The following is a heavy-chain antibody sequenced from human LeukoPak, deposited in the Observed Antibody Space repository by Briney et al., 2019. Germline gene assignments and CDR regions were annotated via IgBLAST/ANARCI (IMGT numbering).Heavy chain of an antibody. D-gene: IGHD3-10*01. CDR2: IYSGNGNT. Sequence: ASVKVSCKASGYSFTNYGVHGVRQAPGQRLEWMGWIYSGNGNTKYSQNFQGRVTITRDTSASTAYMELSSLRSEDTAVYYCARDPRMRWEFGEIISPCFDPWGQGTLVTVSS. J-gene: IGHJ5*02. V-gene: IGHV1-3*04. CDR3: ARDPRMRWEFGEIISPCFDP. CDR1: GYSFTNYG.